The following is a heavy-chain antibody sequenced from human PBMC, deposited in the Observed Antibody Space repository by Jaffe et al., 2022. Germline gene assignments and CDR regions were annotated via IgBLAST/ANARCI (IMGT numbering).Heavy chain of an antibody. Sequence: EVQLVETGGGLIQPGGSLRLSCAASGFTVSSNYMSWVRQAPGKGLEWVSIIYSDGSTFYADSVRGRFTISRDNSKNTLYLQMNSLGADDTAVYYCARYSSGWYRENYFDYWGQGTLVTVSS. CDR2: IYSDGST. J-gene: IGHJ4*02. D-gene: IGHD6-19*01. CDR1: GFTVSSNY. V-gene: IGHV3-53*02. CDR3: ARYSSGWYRENYFDY.